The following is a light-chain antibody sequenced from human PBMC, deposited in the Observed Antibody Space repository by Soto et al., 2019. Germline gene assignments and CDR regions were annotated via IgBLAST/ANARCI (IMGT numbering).Light chain of an antibody. CDR2: KAS. CDR3: QQSNSDAWT. V-gene: IGKV1-5*03. CDR1: QSISSW. Sequence: DIQMTQSPSTLSASVGNRVTITSRASQSISSWLAWYQQKPGKAPKLLIYKASSLESGVPSRFSGSGCGTEFTLTISSLQPDDFATYYCQQSNSDAWTFGQGTKV. J-gene: IGKJ1*01.